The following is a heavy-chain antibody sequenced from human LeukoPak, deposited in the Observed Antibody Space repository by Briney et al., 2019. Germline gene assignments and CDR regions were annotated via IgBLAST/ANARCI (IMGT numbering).Heavy chain of an antibody. J-gene: IGHJ5*02. CDR1: GYTFTGYY. V-gene: IGHV1-2*04. CDR2: INPNSGGT. D-gene: IGHD1-26*01. Sequence: ASVNVSCTASGYTFTGYYMHWVRQAPGQGLEWMGWINPNSGGTNYAQKFQGWVTMTRDTSISTAYMELSRLRSDDTAVYYCARERRTYSGSHRPPNWFDPWGQGTLVTVSS. CDR3: ARERRTYSGSHRPPNWFDP.